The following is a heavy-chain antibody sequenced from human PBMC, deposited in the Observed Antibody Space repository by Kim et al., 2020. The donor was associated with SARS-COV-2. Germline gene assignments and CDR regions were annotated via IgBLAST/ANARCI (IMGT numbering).Heavy chain of an antibody. CDR3: ARDLGPIRSYGHYYYGMDV. Sequence: GGSLRLSCAASGFTVSSNYMSWVRQAPGKGLEWVSVIYSGGSTYYADSVKGRFTISRDNSKNTLYLQMNSLRAEDTAVYYCARDLGPIRSYGHYYYGMDVWGQGTTVTVSS. J-gene: IGHJ6*02. V-gene: IGHV3-66*01. CDR1: GFTVSSNY. CDR2: IYSGGST. D-gene: IGHD5-18*01.